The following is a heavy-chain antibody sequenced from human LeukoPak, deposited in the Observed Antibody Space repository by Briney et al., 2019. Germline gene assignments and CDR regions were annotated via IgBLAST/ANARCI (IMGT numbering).Heavy chain of an antibody. Sequence: GGSLRLSCAASGFTFSKYYMSWVRQAPGKGLEWVAKIKQDGSENYYQASVRGRFTISKDNAKNSVYLQITSLTVEDTAVYYCARGHGDSPPLCDNWGQGTLVTVSS. CDR1: GFTFSKYY. V-gene: IGHV3-7*01. CDR3: ARGHGDSPPLCDN. CDR2: IKQDGSEN. D-gene: IGHD4-17*01. J-gene: IGHJ4*02.